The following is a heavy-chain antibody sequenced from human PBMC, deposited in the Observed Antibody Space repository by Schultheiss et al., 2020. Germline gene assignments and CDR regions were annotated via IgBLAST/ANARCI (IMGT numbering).Heavy chain of an antibody. D-gene: IGHD5-12*01. CDR2: ISYDGSNK. CDR1: GFTFSSYA. Sequence: GGSLRLSCAASGFTFSSYAMHWVRQAPGKGLEWVAVISYDGSNKYYADSVKGRFTISRDNSKNTLYLQMNSLRAEDTAVYYCAREEGGYMHNDYYYYYGMDVWGKGTTVTVAS. J-gene: IGHJ6*04. CDR3: AREEGGYMHNDYYYYYGMDV. V-gene: IGHV3-30-3*01.